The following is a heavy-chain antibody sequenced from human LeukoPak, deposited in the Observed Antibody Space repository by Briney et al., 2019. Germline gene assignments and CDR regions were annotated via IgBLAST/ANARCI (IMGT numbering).Heavy chain of an antibody. Sequence: GASVKVSCKASGYTFTSYYMHWVRQAPGQGLEWMGIINPSGGSTSYAQKFQGRVTMTTDTSTSTAYMELRSLRSDDTAVYYCARDGGSDYGDYDSPYYYYYMDVWGKGTTVTISS. D-gene: IGHD4-17*01. V-gene: IGHV1-46*01. CDR1: GYTFTSYY. CDR3: ARDGGSDYGDYDSPYYYYYMDV. J-gene: IGHJ6*03. CDR2: INPSGGST.